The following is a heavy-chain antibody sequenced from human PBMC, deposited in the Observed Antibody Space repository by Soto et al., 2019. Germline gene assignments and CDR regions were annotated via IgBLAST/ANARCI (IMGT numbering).Heavy chain of an antibody. Sequence: QVQLVQSGAEVKKPGASAKVSCKAPGYTFTNYGISWVRQAPGQGLEWMGWHSAYNGHTNYAQKLQGRDTMTPDTFRSTAYMVLRILRSDDKAVYYCARAPYYCGSGSYLLPYYYYLDVWGKGTTVTVS. D-gene: IGHD3-10*01. CDR3: ARAPYYCGSGSYLLPYYYYLDV. J-gene: IGHJ6*03. CDR2: HSAYNGHT. V-gene: IGHV1-18*01. CDR1: GYTFTNYG.